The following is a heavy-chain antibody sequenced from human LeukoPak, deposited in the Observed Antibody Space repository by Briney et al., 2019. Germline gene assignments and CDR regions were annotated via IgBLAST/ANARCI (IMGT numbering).Heavy chain of an antibody. D-gene: IGHD6-13*01. V-gene: IGHV4-38-2*01. Sequence: SETLSLTCAVSGYSISSGYYWGWIRQPPGKGLEWIGSICHSGSTFYNPSLKSRVTIPVDTSKNQFSLKLTSVTAADTAVYYCARTQYSSSRLDYWGQGTLVTVSS. CDR3: ARTQYSSSRLDY. CDR1: GYSISSGYY. CDR2: ICHSGST. J-gene: IGHJ4*02.